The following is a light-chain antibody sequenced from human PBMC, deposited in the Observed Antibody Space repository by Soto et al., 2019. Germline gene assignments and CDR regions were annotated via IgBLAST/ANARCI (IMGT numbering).Light chain of an antibody. Sequence: IVLTQSPGTLSLSPGERATLSCRASQSVSSYLAWYQQKPGQAPRLLIYDASSRATGIPDRFSGTGSETDFTLTISRLEPEDFAVYYCQQYDNSPITFGQGTRLEI. J-gene: IGKJ5*01. CDR1: QSVSSY. V-gene: IGKV3-20*01. CDR3: QQYDNSPIT. CDR2: DAS.